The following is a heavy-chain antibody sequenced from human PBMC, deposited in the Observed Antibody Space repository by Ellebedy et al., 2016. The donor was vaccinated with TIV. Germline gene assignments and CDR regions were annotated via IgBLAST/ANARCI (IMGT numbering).Heavy chain of an antibody. CDR2: IKSESNGGTT. V-gene: IGHV3-15*07. D-gene: IGHD5-12*01. J-gene: IGHJ4*02. Sequence: GESLKISCAASSFPFSSAWMNWVRQAPGKGLEWVGRIKSESNGGTTEYGAPVKGRFIISRDDSKNTLYLQMNSLNTEDTAIYYCATSGNIRYPFYFDYWGQGALVTVSS. CDR1: SFPFSSAW. CDR3: ATSGNIRYPFYFDY.